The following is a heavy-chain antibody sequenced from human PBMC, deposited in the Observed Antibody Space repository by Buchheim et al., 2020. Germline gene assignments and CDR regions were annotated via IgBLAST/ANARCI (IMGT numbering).Heavy chain of an antibody. Sequence: QVQLVQSGAEVKKPGASVKVSCKASGYTFTSYYMHWVRQAPGQGLEWMGIINPSGGSTSYAQKFQGRVTMTRDTSTRPVSMELSSLRSEDTAVYYCARGSGSGYPALGMDVWGQGTT. D-gene: IGHD3-22*01. CDR2: INPSGGST. V-gene: IGHV1-46*01. J-gene: IGHJ6*02. CDR3: ARGSGSGYPALGMDV. CDR1: GYTFTSYY.